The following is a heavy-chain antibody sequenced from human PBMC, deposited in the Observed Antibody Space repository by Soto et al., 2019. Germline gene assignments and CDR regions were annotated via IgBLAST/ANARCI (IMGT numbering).Heavy chain of an antibody. V-gene: IGHV4-59*01. D-gene: IGHD3-10*01. Sequence: QVHVQESGPGLVRPSETLSLTCTVSGASLSSYYWIWLRQPPGKGLEWIGHIFSNGSTDYNPSLKSRVTMSVDTPKNQFSLKLRSVTAADTAVYYCASVRFNMLRGVVIAPWFDPWGQGTLVTVSS. CDR2: IFSNGST. CDR1: GASLSSYY. J-gene: IGHJ5*02. CDR3: ASVRFNMLRGVVIAPWFDP.